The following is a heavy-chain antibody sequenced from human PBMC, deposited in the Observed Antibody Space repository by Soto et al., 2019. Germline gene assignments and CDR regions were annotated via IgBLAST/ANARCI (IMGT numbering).Heavy chain of an antibody. V-gene: IGHV1-24*01. Sequence: ASVKVSCTVSGYTLTELSMHWVRQAPGKGLEWMGGFDPEDGETIYAQKFQGRVTMTEDTSTDTAYMELSSLRSEDTAVYYCACRVWGDFSTTWNYYYYMDVWGKGTTVTVSS. J-gene: IGHJ6*03. CDR1: GYTLTELS. CDR2: FDPEDGET. D-gene: IGHD2-21*01. CDR3: ACRVWGDFSTTWNYYYYMDV.